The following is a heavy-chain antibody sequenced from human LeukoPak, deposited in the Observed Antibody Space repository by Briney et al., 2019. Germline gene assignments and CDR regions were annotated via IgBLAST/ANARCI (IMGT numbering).Heavy chain of an antibody. Sequence: SVKVSCKASGGTFSSYAISWVRQAPGQGLEWMGRIIPILGIANYAQKFQGRVTITADKSTSTAYMELSSLRSEDTAAYYCARDSGYYYSHFDYWGQGTLVTVSS. CDR3: ARDSGYYYSHFDY. J-gene: IGHJ4*02. CDR1: GGTFSSYA. D-gene: IGHD3-22*01. V-gene: IGHV1-69*04. CDR2: IIPILGIA.